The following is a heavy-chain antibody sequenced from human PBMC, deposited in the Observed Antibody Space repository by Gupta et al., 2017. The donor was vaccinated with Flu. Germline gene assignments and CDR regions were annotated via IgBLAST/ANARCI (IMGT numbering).Heavy chain of an antibody. CDR3: ARDTVDRDGMDV. J-gene: IGHJ6*02. CDR2: ISSSGATI. Sequence: DYYMSWIRQAPGKGLGWVSYISSSGATIYYADSVKGRFTISRDNAKNSLYLQIKSLRVEDTAVYYCARDTVDRDGMDVWGQGTTVTVSS. D-gene: IGHD5-12*01. V-gene: IGHV3-11*01. CDR1: DYY.